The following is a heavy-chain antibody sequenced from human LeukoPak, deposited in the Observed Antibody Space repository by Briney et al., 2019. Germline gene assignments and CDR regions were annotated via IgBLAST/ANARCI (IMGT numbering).Heavy chain of an antibody. CDR2: ISWNGGRI. CDR1: GFTFGDYA. D-gene: IGHD2-21*02. Sequence: PGGSLRLSCAASGFTFGDYAMHWVRQTPGKGLEWVSGISWNGGRIGYADSVEGRFTISRDNAKNSLYLQMNSLRVEDMAFYYCARGWAAIPDWGQGTLVTVSS. J-gene: IGHJ4*02. CDR3: ARGWAAIPD. V-gene: IGHV3-9*03.